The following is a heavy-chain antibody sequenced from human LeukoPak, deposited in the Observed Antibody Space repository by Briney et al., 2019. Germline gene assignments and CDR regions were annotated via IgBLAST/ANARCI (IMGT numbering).Heavy chain of an antibody. D-gene: IGHD6-6*01. CDR2: IYHSGST. CDR3: ARGVARSSKFHFSYYFDY. J-gene: IGHJ4*02. Sequence: PSETLSLTCSVSGGYISSYYWGWIRQPPGKGLEWIGSIYHSGSTYYNPSLKSRVTISVDTSKNQFSLKLSSVTAADTAVYYCARGVARSSKFHFSYYFDYWGQGTLVTVSS. CDR1: GGYISSYY. V-gene: IGHV4-39*07.